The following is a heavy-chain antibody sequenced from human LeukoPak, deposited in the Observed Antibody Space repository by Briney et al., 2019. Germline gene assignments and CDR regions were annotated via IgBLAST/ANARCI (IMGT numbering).Heavy chain of an antibody. J-gene: IGHJ4*02. CDR3: ARGYYGSGSYSMGYFDY. Sequence: SETLSLTCAVYGGSFSGYYWSWIRQHPGKGLEWIGYIYYSGSTYYNPSLKSRVTISVDTSKNQFSLKLSSVTAADTAVYYCARGYYGSGSYSMGYFDYWGQGTLVTVSS. CDR1: GGSFSGYY. CDR2: IYYSGST. D-gene: IGHD3-10*01. V-gene: IGHV4-31*11.